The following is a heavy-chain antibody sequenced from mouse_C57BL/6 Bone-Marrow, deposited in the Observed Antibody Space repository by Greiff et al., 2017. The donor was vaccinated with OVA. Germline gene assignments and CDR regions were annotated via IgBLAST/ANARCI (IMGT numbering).Heavy chain of an antibody. CDR2: IDPSDSYT. CDR1: GYTFTSYW. Sequence: QVQLQQPGAELVKPGASVKLSCKASGYTFTSYWMQWVKQRPGQGLEWIGEIDPSDSYTNYNQKFKGKATLTVDTSSSTAYMQLSSLTSEDSAVYYCARGDGYDDAMDYWGQGTSVTVSS. D-gene: IGHD2-2*01. CDR3: ARGDGYDDAMDY. J-gene: IGHJ4*01. V-gene: IGHV1-50*01.